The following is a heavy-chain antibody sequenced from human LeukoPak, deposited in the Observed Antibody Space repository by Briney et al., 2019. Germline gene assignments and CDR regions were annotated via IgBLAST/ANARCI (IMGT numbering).Heavy chain of an antibody. D-gene: IGHD6-13*01. V-gene: IGHV3-74*01. J-gene: IGHJ4*02. Sequence: GGSLRLSCAASGFTFSSYWMHWVRQAPGKGLVWVARIKYDGIERGYADSVKGRFTISRDNAKNTLYLQMNSLRAEDTAVYYCGRESVAAGLGHWGQGTLVTV. CDR1: GFTFSSYW. CDR2: IKYDGIER. CDR3: GRESVAAGLGH.